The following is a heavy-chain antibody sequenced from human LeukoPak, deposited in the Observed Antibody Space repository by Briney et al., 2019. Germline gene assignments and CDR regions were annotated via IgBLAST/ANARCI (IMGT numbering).Heavy chain of an antibody. Sequence: GGSLRLSCAASGFTFSSYAMSWVRQAPGKGLEWVSAISGSGGSTYYAVSVKGRFTISRDNSKNTLYLQMNSLRAEDTAVYYCAKDRWRTTVVTSGVDYWGQGTLVTVSS. CDR1: GFTFSSYA. CDR2: ISGSGGST. CDR3: AKDRWRTTVVTSGVDY. D-gene: IGHD4-23*01. V-gene: IGHV3-23*01. J-gene: IGHJ4*02.